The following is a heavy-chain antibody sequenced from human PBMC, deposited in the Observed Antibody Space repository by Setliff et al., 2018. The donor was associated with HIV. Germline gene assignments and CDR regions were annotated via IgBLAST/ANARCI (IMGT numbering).Heavy chain of an antibody. J-gene: IGHJ4*02. D-gene: IGHD3-10*01. V-gene: IGHV3-48*01. CDR1: GFTFNTYT. CDR3: ARGNTKVTDFDY. CDR2: ISDTSATI. Sequence: GGSLRLSCAASGFTFNTYTMNWVRQAPGKGLEWLSYISDTSATISYADSVKGRFTISRDNAKNSLYLQMNSLRAEDTAVYYCARGNTKVTDFDYWGQGTLVTVSS.